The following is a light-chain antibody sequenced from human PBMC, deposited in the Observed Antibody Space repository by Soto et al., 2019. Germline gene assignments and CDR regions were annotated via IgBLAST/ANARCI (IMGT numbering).Light chain of an antibody. V-gene: IGKV2-29*03. CDR1: QSLLHSDGKTY. CDR3: MQAIDIPWT. Sequence: ILMTQTPLSLSIIPGQTASISCKSSQSLLHSDGKTYFYRYVQKAGQAPQPLIYEVSNRFSGVPERFSGSGSRTDFTLKISRVEADDVGIYYCMQAIDIPWTFGQGTKVEIK. J-gene: IGKJ1*01. CDR2: EVS.